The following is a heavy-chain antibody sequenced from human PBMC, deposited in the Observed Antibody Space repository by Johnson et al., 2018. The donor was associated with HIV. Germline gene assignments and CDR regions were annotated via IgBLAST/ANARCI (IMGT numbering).Heavy chain of an antibody. CDR3: AKEAITMEVDI. CDR1: GFTFSDYY. CDR2: ISKSGRTI. D-gene: IGHD3-10*01. J-gene: IGHJ3*02. V-gene: IGHV3-11*04. Sequence: QVQVLESGGGAVQPGKSLRLSCAASGFTFSDYYMSWIRQAPGKGLEWVSNISKSGRTIYYADSVKGRFTISRDNSKNTLYLQMDSLRAEDTAVYYCAKEAITMEVDIWGQGTTVTVSS.